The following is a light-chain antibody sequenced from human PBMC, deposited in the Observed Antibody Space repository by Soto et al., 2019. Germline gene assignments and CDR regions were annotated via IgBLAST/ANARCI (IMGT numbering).Light chain of an antibody. J-gene: IGKJ4*01. CDR3: NPVPSTTLLT. Sequence: DIRMTQSPSSLAAAVRDGVTSSFLASQTISTDLHGYKHKPGRAPRLLISDVSTLQSGVPGRFRGSGSEKESTLTITSLHPEAFATSYPNPVPSTTLLTLGGGTKLDIK. V-gene: IGKV1-39*01. CDR1: QTISTD. CDR2: DVS.